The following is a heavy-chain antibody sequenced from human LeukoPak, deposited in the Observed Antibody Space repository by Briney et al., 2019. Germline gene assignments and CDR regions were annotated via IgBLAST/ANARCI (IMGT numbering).Heavy chain of an antibody. Sequence: SVKVSCKASGGTFSSYAISWVRQAPGQGLEWMGRIIPIFGTANYAQKFQGRVTITTDESTSTAYMELSSLRSEDTAVYYCARDRDSSGYPEYFQHWGQGTLVTVSS. J-gene: IGHJ1*01. CDR2: IIPIFGTA. CDR1: GGTFSSYA. V-gene: IGHV1-69*05. D-gene: IGHD3-22*01. CDR3: ARDRDSSGYPEYFQH.